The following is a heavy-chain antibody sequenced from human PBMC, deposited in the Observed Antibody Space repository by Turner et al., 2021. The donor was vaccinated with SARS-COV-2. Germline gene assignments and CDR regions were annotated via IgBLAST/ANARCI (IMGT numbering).Heavy chain of an antibody. CDR3: ARDRFYHDSSGYFINWFDP. J-gene: IGHJ5*02. Sequence: EVQLVESGGGLVQPGGSLRLSCAASGVTFRRYWMSWVRQAAGKGLEGVANIKQDGSEKYYVDSVKGRFTISRDKAKNSLYLQMNSLRAEETAVYYCARDRFYHDSSGYFINWFDPWGQGTLVTVSS. D-gene: IGHD3-22*01. V-gene: IGHV3-7*03. CDR1: GVTFRRYW. CDR2: IKQDGSEK.